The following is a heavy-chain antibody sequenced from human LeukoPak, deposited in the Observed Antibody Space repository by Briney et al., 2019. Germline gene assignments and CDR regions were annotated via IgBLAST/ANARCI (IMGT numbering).Heavy chain of an antibody. CDR1: GGSISSGSYY. J-gene: IGHJ5*02. CDR2: IYTSGST. V-gene: IGHV4-61*02. D-gene: IGHD6-13*01. Sequence: SQTLSLTCTVSGGSISSGSYYWSWIRQPAGKGLERIGRIYTSGSTNYNPSLKSRVTISVDTSKNQFSLKLSSVTAADTAVYYCARGGSSSWYFNWFDPWGQGTLVTVSS. CDR3: ARGGSSSWYFNWFDP.